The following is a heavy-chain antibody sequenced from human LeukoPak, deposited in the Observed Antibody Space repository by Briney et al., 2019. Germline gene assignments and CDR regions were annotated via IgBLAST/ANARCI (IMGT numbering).Heavy chain of an antibody. V-gene: IGHV1-69*05. J-gene: IGHJ6*03. Sequence: SVKVSCKASGGTFSSYAISWVRQAPGQGLEWMGGIIPIFGTANYAQKFQGRVTITTDESTSTAYMELSSLRSEDTAVYYCASESKWEPGYYYYMDVWGKGTTVTVSS. D-gene: IGHD1-26*01. CDR3: ASESKWEPGYYYYMDV. CDR2: IIPIFGTA. CDR1: GGTFSSYA.